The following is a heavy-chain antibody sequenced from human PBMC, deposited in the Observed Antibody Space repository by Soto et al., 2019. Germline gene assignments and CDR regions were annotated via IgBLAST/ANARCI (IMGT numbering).Heavy chain of an antibody. CDR2: IYHSEST. V-gene: IGHV4-4*01. J-gene: IGHJ4*02. CDR1: GLPFNDAW. CDR3: ARYDFGIFDY. D-gene: IGHD4-17*01. Sequence: PGGSLRLSCAVSGLPFNDAWFSWVRQPPGKGLEWIGEIYHSESTNYNPSLKSRVTMSIDKSKNQFSLKLTSVTAADTAVYFCARYDFGIFDYWGQGTLVTVSS.